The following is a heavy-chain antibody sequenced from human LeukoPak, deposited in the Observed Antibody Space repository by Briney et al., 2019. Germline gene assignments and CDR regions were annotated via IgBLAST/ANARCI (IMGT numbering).Heavy chain of an antibody. D-gene: IGHD6-13*01. Sequence: PSETLSLTCTVSGGSISSYYWSWIRQPAGKGLEWIGRIYTSGSTNYNPSLKSRVTMSVDTSKNQFSLKLSSVTAADTAVYYCARDGDSSSVGWFDPWGQGTLVTVSS. CDR3: ARDGDSSSVGWFDP. V-gene: IGHV4-4*07. CDR1: GGSISSYY. CDR2: IYTSGST. J-gene: IGHJ5*02.